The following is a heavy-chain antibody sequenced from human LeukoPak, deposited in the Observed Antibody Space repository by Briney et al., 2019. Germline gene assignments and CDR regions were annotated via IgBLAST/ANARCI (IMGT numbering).Heavy chain of an antibody. J-gene: IGHJ3*02. Sequence: ASVKVSCKASGGTFSSYAISWVRQAPGQGLEWMGGIIPIFGTANYAQKFQGRVTITTDESTSTAYMELSSLRSEDTAVYYCARGGVEMATRDGVAFDIWGQGTMVTVSS. CDR3: ARGGVEMATRDGVAFDI. V-gene: IGHV1-69*05. CDR2: IIPIFGTA. D-gene: IGHD5-24*01. CDR1: GGTFSSYA.